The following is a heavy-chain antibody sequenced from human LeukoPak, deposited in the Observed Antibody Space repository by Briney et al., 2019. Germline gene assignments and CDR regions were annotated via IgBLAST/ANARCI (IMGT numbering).Heavy chain of an antibody. Sequence: GGSLRLSCAASGFTFSSYGMHWVRQAPGKGLGWVAFIRYDGSNKYYADSVKGRFTISRDNAKNSLYLQMNSLRAEDTALYYCAKAAYCGGDCWYYFDYWGQGTLVTVSS. CDR3: AKAAYCGGDCWYYFDY. D-gene: IGHD2-21*02. CDR2: IRYDGSNK. V-gene: IGHV3-30*02. CDR1: GFTFSSYG. J-gene: IGHJ4*02.